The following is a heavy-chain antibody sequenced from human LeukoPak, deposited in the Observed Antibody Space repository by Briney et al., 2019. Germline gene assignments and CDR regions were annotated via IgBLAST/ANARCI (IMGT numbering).Heavy chain of an antibody. CDR3: ARRMGGYSSGLPFDY. J-gene: IGHJ4*02. CDR2: IYYSGST. CDR1: GGSISSGGYY. V-gene: IGHV4-31*03. Sequence: SETLSLTCTVSGGSISSGGYYWSRIRQHPGKGLEWIGYIYYSGSTYYNPSLKSRVTISVDTSKNQFSLKLSSVTAADTAVYYCARRMGGYSSGLPFDYWGQGTLVTVSS. D-gene: IGHD6-19*01.